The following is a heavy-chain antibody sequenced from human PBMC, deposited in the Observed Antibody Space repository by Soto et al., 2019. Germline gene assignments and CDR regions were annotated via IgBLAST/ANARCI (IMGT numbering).Heavy chain of an antibody. Sequence: QVPLVQSGAEVKKPGSSVTVSCKASGGTFSSYALHWVRQAPGQGLEWMGGIIPMYGPAKYAQRFQGRVTITADESTTTVYMELPSLTSQGTAVYYCARVTSMVRGVIDNGFDPWGHGTLVTVSS. CDR2: IIPMYGPA. V-gene: IGHV1-69*01. J-gene: IGHJ5*02. CDR1: GGTFSSYA. CDR3: ARVTSMVRGVIDNGFDP. D-gene: IGHD3-10*01.